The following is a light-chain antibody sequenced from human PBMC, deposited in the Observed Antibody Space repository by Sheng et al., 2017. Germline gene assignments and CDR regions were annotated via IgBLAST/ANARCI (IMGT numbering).Light chain of an antibody. CDR2: PAS. V-gene: IGKV1-12*01. CDR3: QQMNTFPPV. CDR1: QGIGTW. J-gene: IGKJ5*01. Sequence: DIQLTQSPSSVSASVGDRVTITCRASQGIGTWLAWYQQKPGNAPELLISPASILQTGVPSRFAAVDLGXISVSPISSLQPEDFATYYCQQMNTFPPVFGQGTRLEIK.